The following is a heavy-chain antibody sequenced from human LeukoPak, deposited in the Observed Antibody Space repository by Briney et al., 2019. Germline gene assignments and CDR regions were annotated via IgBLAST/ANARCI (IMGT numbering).Heavy chain of an antibody. D-gene: IGHD4-17*01. CDR1: GYTLTELS. CDR3: ATASTTVTGRFDAFDI. Sequence: ASVKVSCKVSGYTLTELSMHWVRQAPGKGLEWMGGFDSEDGETIYAQKFQGRVTMTEDTSTDTAYMELSSLRSEDTAVYYCATASTTVTGRFDAFDIWGQGTMVTVSS. CDR2: FDSEDGET. J-gene: IGHJ3*02. V-gene: IGHV1-24*01.